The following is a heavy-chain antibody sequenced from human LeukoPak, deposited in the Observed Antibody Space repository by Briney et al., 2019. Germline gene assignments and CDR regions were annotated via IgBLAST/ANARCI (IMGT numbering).Heavy chain of an antibody. CDR3: ARATAVAGPKNKPEFDY. Sequence: ASVKVSCKASGYTFTSYYMHWVRQAPGQGLEWMGIINPSGGSTSYAQKFQGRVTMTRDTSTSTVYMELSSLRSEGTAVYYCARATAVAGPKNKPEFDYWGQGTLVTVSS. CDR1: GYTFTSYY. V-gene: IGHV1-46*01. CDR2: INPSGGST. D-gene: IGHD6-19*01. J-gene: IGHJ4*02.